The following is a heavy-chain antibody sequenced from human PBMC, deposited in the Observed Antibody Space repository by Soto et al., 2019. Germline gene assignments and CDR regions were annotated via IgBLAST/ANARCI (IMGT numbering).Heavy chain of an antibody. CDR1: AFTFSSYW. Sequence: GAPLRLSCAASAFTFSSYWMSWVRQAPGKGLEWMANIKQDGSEKYYVDSVKGRFTISRDNAKNSLYLQMNSLRAEDTAVYYCARDPPPGADYWGQGTLVTVSS. CDR3: ARDPPPGADY. D-gene: IGHD3-16*01. J-gene: IGHJ4*02. CDR2: IKQDGSEK. V-gene: IGHV3-7*01.